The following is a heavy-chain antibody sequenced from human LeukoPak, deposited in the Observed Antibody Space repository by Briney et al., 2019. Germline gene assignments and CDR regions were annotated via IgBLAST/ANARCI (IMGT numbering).Heavy chain of an antibody. CDR3: ARADILTDYFMDV. CDR2: ISSSGSTI. Sequence: GGPLRLSCAASGFTFISYEMHWVRQAPGKGLEWVSYISSSGSTIYYADSVRGRFTVSRDNAKNSLYLQVNSLRAEDTAVYYCARADILTDYFMDVSGKGTTVTVSS. CDR1: GFTFISYE. J-gene: IGHJ6*03. D-gene: IGHD3-9*01. V-gene: IGHV3-48*03.